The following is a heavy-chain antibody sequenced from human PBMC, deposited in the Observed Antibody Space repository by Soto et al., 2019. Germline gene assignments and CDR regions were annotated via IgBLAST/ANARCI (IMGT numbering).Heavy chain of an antibody. Sequence: QVQLQESGPGLVKPSGTLSLTCTVSGGSVSGGSLSNDTYYWTWIRQSPGRGLEWIGYIDYSGSTTYIPSLQSRDTMSVDTSRTQFSLKLTSVTAADTAVYFCARDHRGYCSSTRCYGIDPWGQGSMVTVSS. D-gene: IGHD2-2*01. CDR2: IDYSGST. CDR3: ARDHRGYCSSTRCYGIDP. V-gene: IGHV4-61*01. J-gene: IGHJ5*02. CDR1: GGSLSNDTYY.